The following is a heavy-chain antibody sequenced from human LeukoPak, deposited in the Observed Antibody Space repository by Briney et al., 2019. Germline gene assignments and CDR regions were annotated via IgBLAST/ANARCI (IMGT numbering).Heavy chain of an antibody. Sequence: GGSLRLSCAVSGFTFNTYNMNWVRQAPGKGLEWVASISSSTSYIYYADSVKGRFTISRDNAKNSLYLQMNSLRAEDTAVYYCARDGHYDFWSGFYSISFFAYWGQGVLITVSS. J-gene: IGHJ4*02. CDR3: ARDGHYDFWSGFYSISFFAY. D-gene: IGHD3-3*01. CDR2: ISSSTSYI. CDR1: GFTFNTYN. V-gene: IGHV3-21*01.